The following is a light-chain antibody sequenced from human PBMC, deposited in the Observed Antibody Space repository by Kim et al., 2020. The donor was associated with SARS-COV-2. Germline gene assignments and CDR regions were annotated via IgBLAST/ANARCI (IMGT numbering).Light chain of an antibody. J-gene: IGKJ5*01. CDR2: GAS. CDR1: QDISSG. Sequence: ASVGDRVTITCRSSQDISSGLGWYQQNPGGAPKLLIYGASSLQSGVPSRFSGSGSGTEFTLTISSLQPEDFATYFCLQDNTFPFTFGRGTRLEIK. CDR3: LQDNTFPFT. V-gene: IGKV1-17*01.